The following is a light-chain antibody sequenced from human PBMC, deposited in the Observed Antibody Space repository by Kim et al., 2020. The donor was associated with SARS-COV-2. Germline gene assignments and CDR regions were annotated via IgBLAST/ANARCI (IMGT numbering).Light chain of an antibody. V-gene: IGKV1-5*01. CDR1: QSISSW. Sequence: ATVGDSASITCRASQSISSWLAWYQQKPGNAPKLLIYDGSSLESGVPSRFYGSGSGTEFTLAISTLQPDDFATYYCQQYETFPWTFGQGTKVDIK. J-gene: IGKJ1*01. CDR3: QQYETFPWT. CDR2: DGS.